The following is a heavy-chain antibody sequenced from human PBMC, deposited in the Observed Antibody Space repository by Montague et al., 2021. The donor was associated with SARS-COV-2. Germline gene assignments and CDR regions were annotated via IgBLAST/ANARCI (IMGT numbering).Heavy chain of an antibody. J-gene: IGHJ4*02. Sequence: SLRLSWSASGFSFSIYWMHWVRQAPGKGLVWVSRIDGYGGTTNYADSVRGRFTISRDNAKSTLYLQMNSLRAEDTAVYYCVRDLVGKDDFWGPGTQVTVSS. CDR2: IDGYGGTT. CDR3: VRDLVGKDDF. D-gene: IGHD1-26*01. V-gene: IGHV3-74*01. CDR1: GFSFSIYW.